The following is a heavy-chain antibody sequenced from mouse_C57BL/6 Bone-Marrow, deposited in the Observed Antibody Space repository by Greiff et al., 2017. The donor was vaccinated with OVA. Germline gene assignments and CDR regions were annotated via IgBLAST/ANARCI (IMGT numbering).Heavy chain of an antibody. D-gene: IGHD1-1*01. J-gene: IGHJ1*03. V-gene: IGHV1-64*01. Sequence: QVQLQQSGAELVKPGASVKLSCKASGYTFTSYWMHWVKQRPGQGLEWIGMIHPNSGSTNYNEKFKSKATLTVDKSSSTAYMQLSSLTSEDSAVYYCAGGDYGSSYVYFDVWGTGTTVTVSS. CDR2: IHPNSGST. CDR3: AGGDYGSSYVYFDV. CDR1: GYTFTSYW.